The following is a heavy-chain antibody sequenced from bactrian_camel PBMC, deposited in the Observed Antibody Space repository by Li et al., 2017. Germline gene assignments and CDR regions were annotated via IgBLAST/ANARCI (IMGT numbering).Heavy chain of an antibody. CDR1: GHSRGSNC. J-gene: IGHJ4*01. V-gene: IGHV3S45*01. D-gene: IGHD4*01. Sequence: HVQLVESGGGSVQAGGSLRLSCKVSGHSRGSNCVGWYRLPPGRAPAEREGIAAIRRDGGETWYAASVKGRFTISRDNAKNTLFLQMNSLKTEDTAVYYCAPRLAINSDYTPPGQGTQVTVS. CDR2: IRRDGGET.